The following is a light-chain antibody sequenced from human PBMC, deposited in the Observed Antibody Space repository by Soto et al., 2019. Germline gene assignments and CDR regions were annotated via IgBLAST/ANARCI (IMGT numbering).Light chain of an antibody. J-gene: IGKJ2*01. CDR3: QQYNNWPPYT. Sequence: EVVMTQSPATLSASPGERVILSCRASQNIGSNLAWYQQRPGQAPRLVIYGASTRATETRARFSGSGSATDYTLTISSLQSEDFAVYYCQQYNNWPPYTCGQGTKLEIK. CDR2: GAS. V-gene: IGKV3-15*01. CDR1: QNIGSN.